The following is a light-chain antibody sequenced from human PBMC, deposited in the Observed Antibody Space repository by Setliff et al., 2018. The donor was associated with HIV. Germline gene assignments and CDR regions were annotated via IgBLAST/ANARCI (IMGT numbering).Light chain of an antibody. CDR2: EVT. J-gene: IGLJ2*01. CDR3: SSYASSSTQV. Sequence: QSVLTQPASVSGSPGQSITISCTGTSSDVGAYNYVSWYQQYPGRSPKLMIYEVTNRPSGVSNRFSGSKSGNTASLTISGLQAEDEADYYCSSYASSSTQVFGGGTKGTV. V-gene: IGLV2-14*01. CDR1: SSDVGAYNY.